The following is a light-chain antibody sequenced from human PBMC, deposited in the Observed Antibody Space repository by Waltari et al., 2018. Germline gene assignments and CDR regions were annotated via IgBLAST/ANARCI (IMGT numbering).Light chain of an antibody. CDR1: PMVSSGY. J-gene: IGKJ1*01. CDR3: QQYGSSPRT. CDR2: GAS. V-gene: IGKV3-20*01. Sequence: VLTQSPGTLSLATGERATLSCRASPMVSSGYFAWHQQKRGQAPRLLIYGASTRATGIPDRFSGSGSGTDFTLTISRLEPEYFAVYYCQQYGSSPRTFGQGTKVEIK.